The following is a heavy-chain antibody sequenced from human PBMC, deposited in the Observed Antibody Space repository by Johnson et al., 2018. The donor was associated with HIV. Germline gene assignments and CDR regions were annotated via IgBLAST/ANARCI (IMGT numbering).Heavy chain of an antibody. CDR2: ILGSGGST. CDR1: GFTFSSYA. V-gene: IGHV3-23*04. CDR3: ARGIPAATRGYAFDI. D-gene: IGHD2-2*01. J-gene: IGHJ3*02. Sequence: VQLVESGGGLVQPGGSLRLSCAASGFTFSSYAMSWVRQAPGKGPEWVSAILGSGGSTYYAVSVKGRFTISRDNSKNTLYVQMNSLRAEDTAVYYCARGIPAATRGYAFDIWGQGTMVTVSS.